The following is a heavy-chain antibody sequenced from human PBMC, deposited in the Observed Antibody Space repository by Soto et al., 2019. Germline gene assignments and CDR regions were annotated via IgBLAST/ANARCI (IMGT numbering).Heavy chain of an antibody. CDR2: INAGNGNT. J-gene: IGHJ4*02. D-gene: IGHD6-19*01. CDR3: ARGLAPYYFDY. V-gene: IGHV1-3*01. CDR1: GYTLTSYA. Sequence: ASVKVSCKASGYTLTSYAMHWVRQAPGQRLEWMGWINAGNGNTKYSQKFQGRVTITRDTSASTAYMELSSLRSEDTAVYYCARGLAPYYFDYWGQGTLVTVSS.